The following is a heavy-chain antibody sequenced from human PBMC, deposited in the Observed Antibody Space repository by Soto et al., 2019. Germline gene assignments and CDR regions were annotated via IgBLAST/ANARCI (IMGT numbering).Heavy chain of an antibody. Sequence: QVQLVESGGGVVQPGRSLRLSCAASGFTFSSYAMHWVRQAPGKGLEWVAVISYDGSNKYYADSVKGRFTISRDNSKNTLYLQMNSLRAEDTAVYYCARGRRVDSSGWYVFDYWGQGTLVTVSS. V-gene: IGHV3-30-3*01. D-gene: IGHD6-19*01. J-gene: IGHJ4*02. CDR2: ISYDGSNK. CDR3: ARGRRVDSSGWYVFDY. CDR1: GFTFSSYA.